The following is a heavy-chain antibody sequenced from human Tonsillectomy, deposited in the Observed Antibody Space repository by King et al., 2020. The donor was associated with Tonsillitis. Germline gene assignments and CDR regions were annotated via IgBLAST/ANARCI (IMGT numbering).Heavy chain of an antibody. Sequence: VQLVESGGGVVQPGRPLRLSCAASGFTFSSYAMHWVRQAPGKGLEWVAVISYDGSNKYYADSVKGRFTISRDNSKNTLYLQMNSLRAEDTAVYYCARDHRSFGSGSYYNPKYWGQGTLVTVSS. J-gene: IGHJ4*02. D-gene: IGHD3-10*01. V-gene: IGHV3-30*04. CDR2: ISYDGSNK. CDR3: ARDHRSFGSGSYYNPKY. CDR1: GFTFSSYA.